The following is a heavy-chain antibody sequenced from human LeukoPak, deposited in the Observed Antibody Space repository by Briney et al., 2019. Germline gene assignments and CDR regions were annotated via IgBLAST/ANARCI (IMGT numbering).Heavy chain of an antibody. CDR2: ISWNSGSI. CDR1: GFTFDDYA. D-gene: IGHD1-26*01. CDR3: ARGGTPSDYDYMDV. V-gene: IGHV3-9*01. J-gene: IGHJ6*03. Sequence: GGSLRLSCAASGFTFDDYAMHWVRQAPGKGLEWVSGISWNSGSIGYADSVKGRFTISRDNAKNSLYLQMNSLRAEDTAVYYCARGGTPSDYDYMDVWGKGTTVTVSS.